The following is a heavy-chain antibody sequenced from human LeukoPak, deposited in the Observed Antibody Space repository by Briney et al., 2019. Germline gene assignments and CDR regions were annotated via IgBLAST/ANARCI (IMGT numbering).Heavy chain of an antibody. Sequence: GGSLRLSCAAPGFTFSSYAMSWVRQDPGKGLEWVSAISGSGGSTYYADSVKGRFTISRDNSKNTLYLQMNSLRAEDTAVYYCAKDRGSSGFYNYWGQGTLVTVSS. V-gene: IGHV3-23*01. CDR1: GFTFSSYA. J-gene: IGHJ4*02. CDR3: AKDRGSSGFYNY. CDR2: ISGSGGST. D-gene: IGHD6-19*01.